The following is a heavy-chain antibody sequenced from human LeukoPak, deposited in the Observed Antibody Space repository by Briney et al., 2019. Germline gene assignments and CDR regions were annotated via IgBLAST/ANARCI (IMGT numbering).Heavy chain of an antibody. CDR3: ARDYYDSSGFGAFDI. V-gene: IGHV1-2*02. CDR1: GYTFTADY. Sequence: ASVKVSCKASGYTFTADYMHWVRQAPGQGLEWMGWINPNSGGANYAQKFQGRVTMTRDTSISTAYMELSRLRSDDTAVYYCARDYYDSSGFGAFDIWGQGTMVTVSS. CDR2: INPNSGGA. J-gene: IGHJ3*02. D-gene: IGHD3-22*01.